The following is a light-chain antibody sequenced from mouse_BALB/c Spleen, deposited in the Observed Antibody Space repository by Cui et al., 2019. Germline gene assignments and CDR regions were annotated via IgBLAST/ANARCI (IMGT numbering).Light chain of an antibody. CDR2: WAS. CDR3: QQYGSYPPT. CDR1: QSLLYGSNQKNY. V-gene: IGKV8-30*01. J-gene: IGKJ5*01. Sequence: DIVMSQSPSSLAVSVGEKVTMSCTSSQSLLYGSNQKNYLAWYQQKPGQSPNLLIYWASTGESGVPDRFTGSGSETDFTLNISSVKAEELAVYYCQQYGSYPPTFGAGTKLELK.